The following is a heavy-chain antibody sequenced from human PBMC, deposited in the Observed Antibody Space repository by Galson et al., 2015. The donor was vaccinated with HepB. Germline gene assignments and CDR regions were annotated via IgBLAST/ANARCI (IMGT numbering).Heavy chain of an antibody. D-gene: IGHD2-15*01. CDR1: GFTFGDYP. V-gene: IGHV3-49*03. Sequence: SLRLSCAASGFTFGDYPMSWFRQAPGKGLEWVGFIRSNAYGGTTEYAASVKGRFTISRDDSKSIAYLQMNSLKTEDTAVYYCTRAARGHCSGGSCYYFDYWGQGTLVTVSS. CDR2: IRSNAYGGTT. J-gene: IGHJ4*02. CDR3: TRAARGHCSGGSCYYFDY.